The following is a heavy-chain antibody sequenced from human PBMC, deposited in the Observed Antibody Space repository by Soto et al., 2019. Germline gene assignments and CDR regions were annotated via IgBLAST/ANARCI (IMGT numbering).Heavy chain of an antibody. J-gene: IGHJ4*02. CDR2: IFYSGST. V-gene: IGHV4-39*01. CDR1: GGSITNRGYY. CDR3: ARTPDSSGYYFDY. D-gene: IGHD3-22*01. Sequence: LCGGSITNRGYYWGWVRQPPGKGLEWIGSIFYSGSTHYKPSLQSRVTISGDTSKNQFSLKLSSVTAADTAVYYCARTPDSSGYYFDYWGQGTLVTVSS.